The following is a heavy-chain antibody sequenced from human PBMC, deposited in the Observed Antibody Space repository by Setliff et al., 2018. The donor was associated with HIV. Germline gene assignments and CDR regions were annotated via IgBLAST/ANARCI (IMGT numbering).Heavy chain of an antibody. V-gene: IGHV3-23*01. CDR3: AKELAASGLGYFDS. Sequence: PGGSLRLSCAASGFTFVSCAMNWVRQAPGKGLEWVSSITGGGVTTYYADSVKGRFTISRDNSKNTVYLQMNSLRAEDTAEYYCAKELAASGLGYFDSWGRGILVTVSS. CDR2: ITGGGVTT. D-gene: IGHD3-22*01. CDR1: GFTFVSCA. J-gene: IGHJ4*02.